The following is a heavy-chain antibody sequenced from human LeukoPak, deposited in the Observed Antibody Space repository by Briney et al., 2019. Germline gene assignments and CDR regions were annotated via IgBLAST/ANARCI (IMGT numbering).Heavy chain of an antibody. CDR1: GFTFSNNW. D-gene: IGHD2-8*02. V-gene: IGHV3-74*01. CDR3: VGVVNEPPY. CDR2: IKSDGSDT. Sequence: GGSLRLSCVASGFTFSNNWMHWARQVPGKGLVWVSRIKSDGSDTRYADSVKGRFTISRDNAQNTLYLQMNSLRAEDTAVYYCVGVVNEPPYWGRGTLVTVSS. J-gene: IGHJ4*02.